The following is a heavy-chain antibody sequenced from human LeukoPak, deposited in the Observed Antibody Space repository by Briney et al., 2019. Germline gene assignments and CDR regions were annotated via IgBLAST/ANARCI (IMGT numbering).Heavy chain of an antibody. J-gene: IGHJ4*02. CDR2: VYPGDSDT. Sequence: GESLKISCTGSGYSFTNYWIGWVRQMPGKGLEWMGIVYPGDSDTRYSPSFQGHVTISADKSIGSAYLQWSSLKASDTAIYYCARRDFYSGSYYFDFWGQGTQVTVSS. CDR1: GYSFTNYW. D-gene: IGHD1-26*01. CDR3: ARRDFYSGSYYFDF. V-gene: IGHV5-51*01.